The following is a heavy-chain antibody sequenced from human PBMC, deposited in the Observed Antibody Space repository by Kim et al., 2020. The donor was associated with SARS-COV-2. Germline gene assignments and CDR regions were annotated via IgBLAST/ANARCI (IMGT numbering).Heavy chain of an antibody. CDR2: ISSNGGST. J-gene: IGHJ4*02. D-gene: IGHD4-17*01. CDR3: ARSSQGATVTPVD. V-gene: IGHV3-64*01. CDR1: GFTFSSYA. Sequence: GGSLRLSCAASGFTFSSYAMHWVRQAPGKGLEYVSAISSNGGSTYYANSVKGRFTISRDNSKNTLYLQMGSLRAEDMAVYYCARSSQGATVTPVDWGQGTLVTVSS.